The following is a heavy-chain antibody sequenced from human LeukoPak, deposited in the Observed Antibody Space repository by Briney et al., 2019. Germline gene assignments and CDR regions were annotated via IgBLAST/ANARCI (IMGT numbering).Heavy chain of an antibody. CDR2: ISSSSSYT. Sequence: PGGSLRLSRAASGFTFSDYYMSWIRQAPGKGLEWVSYISSSSSYTNYADSVKGRFTISRDNAKNSLYLQMNSLRAEDTAVYYCARDTKTTTVTTISDYWGQGTLVTVSS. CDR3: ARDTKTTTVTTISDY. J-gene: IGHJ4*02. CDR1: GFTFSDYY. D-gene: IGHD4-17*01. V-gene: IGHV3-11*05.